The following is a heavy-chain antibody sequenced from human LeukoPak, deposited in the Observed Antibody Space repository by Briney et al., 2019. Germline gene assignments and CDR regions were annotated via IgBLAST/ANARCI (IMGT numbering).Heavy chain of an antibody. CDR3: AGMSRRDGSGWFDP. CDR2: ITYSPST. Sequence: SEALALTCTGTGGSISSYYWSWIRQPPGKGLEWVVYITYSPSTTYSPSHQSRVTISVDTCKTQFSLKLSPVTAADTAVYFCAGMSRRDGSGWFDPWGQGTLGTVSS. J-gene: IGHJ5*02. D-gene: IGHD5-24*01. CDR1: GGSISSYY. V-gene: IGHV4-59*01.